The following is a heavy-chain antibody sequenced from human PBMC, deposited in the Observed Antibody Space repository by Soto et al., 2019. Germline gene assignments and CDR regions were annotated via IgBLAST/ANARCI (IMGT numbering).Heavy chain of an antibody. Sequence: PETLSLACPVSGGSISSSSYYWGWIRQPPGKGLEWIGSIYYSGSTYYNPSLKSRVTISVDTSKNQFSLKLSSVTAADTAVYYCARRSFWSGFFDYWGQGTLVTVSS. CDR3: ARRSFWSGFFDY. D-gene: IGHD3-3*01. CDR1: GGSISSSSYY. V-gene: IGHV4-39*01. CDR2: IYYSGST. J-gene: IGHJ4*02.